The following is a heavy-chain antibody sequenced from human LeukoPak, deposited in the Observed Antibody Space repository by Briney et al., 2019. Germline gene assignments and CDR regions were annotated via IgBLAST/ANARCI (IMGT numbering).Heavy chain of an antibody. D-gene: IGHD1-26*01. CDR2: INKDGSET. J-gene: IGHJ4*02. CDR1: GFSFSTYW. Sequence: PGGSLRLSCAASGFSFSTYWMTWVRQAPGKGLEWVANINKDGSETYYGESVKGRFTVSRDNAKNSLYLQMNSLRAEDTAVYYCARVGMGAYFDYWGQGTLVTVSS. V-gene: IGHV3-7*01. CDR3: ARVGMGAYFDY.